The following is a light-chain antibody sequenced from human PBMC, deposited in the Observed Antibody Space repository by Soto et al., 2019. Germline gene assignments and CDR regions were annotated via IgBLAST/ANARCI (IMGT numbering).Light chain of an antibody. CDR3: QQYDTYSRT. Sequence: DIQMTQSPSSVSASVGDRVTITCLASQGISSWLAWYQQKPGKAPKLLIYDASSLERGVPSRFSGSGSGTEFTLTISSLQPDDFATYFCQQYDTYSRTFGQGTKVDIK. V-gene: IGKV1-5*01. J-gene: IGKJ1*01. CDR2: DAS. CDR1: QGISSW.